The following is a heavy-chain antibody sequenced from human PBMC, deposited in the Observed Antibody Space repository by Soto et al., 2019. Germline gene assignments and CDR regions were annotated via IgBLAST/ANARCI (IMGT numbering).Heavy chain of an antibody. D-gene: IGHD5-18*01. CDR3: ARRYGYSFDY. CDR1: GGSISTSSYY. V-gene: IGHV4-61*05. Sequence: PSETLSLTCTVSGGSISTSSYYWSWIRQPPGKGLEWIGYIYYSGTTNYNPSLKSRVTISVDTSKNQLSLKLSSVTAADTAVYYCARRYGYSFDYWGQGTLVTVSS. CDR2: IYYSGTT. J-gene: IGHJ4*02.